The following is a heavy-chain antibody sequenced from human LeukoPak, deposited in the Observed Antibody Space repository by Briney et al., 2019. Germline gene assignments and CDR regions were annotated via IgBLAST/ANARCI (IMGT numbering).Heavy chain of an antibody. V-gene: IGHV4-4*07. D-gene: IGHD5-12*01. Sequence: SETLSLTCTVSGGSIHSYWSWIRQPAGKGLEWIGRISGSGTITYNPALQSRLTISIDTSKNQFSLKLSSVTAADTAVYYCARSGSGYLRYYFDYWGQGTLVTVSS. CDR1: GGSIHSY. CDR3: ARSGSGYLRYYFDY. CDR2: ISGSGTI. J-gene: IGHJ4*02.